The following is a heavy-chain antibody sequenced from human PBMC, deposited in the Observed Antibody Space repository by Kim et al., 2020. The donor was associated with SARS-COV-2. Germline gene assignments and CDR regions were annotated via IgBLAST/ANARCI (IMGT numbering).Heavy chain of an antibody. CDR1: GYTFTSYA. CDR3: ARDSQVVPAAIWFDP. J-gene: IGHJ5*02. CDR2: INTNTGNP. V-gene: IGHV7-4-1*02. Sequence: ASVKVSCKASGYTFTSYAMNWVRQAPGQGLEWMGWINTNTGNPTYAQGFTGRFVLSLDTSVSTAYLQISSLKAEDTAVYYCARDSQVVPAAIWFDPWGQGTLVTVSS. D-gene: IGHD2-2*01.